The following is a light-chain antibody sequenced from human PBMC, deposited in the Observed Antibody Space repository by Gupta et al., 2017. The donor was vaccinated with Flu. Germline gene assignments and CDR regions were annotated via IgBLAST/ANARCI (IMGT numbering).Light chain of an antibody. J-gene: IGKJ1*01. V-gene: IGKV1-39*01. CDR2: AAS. CDR3: QQSDNTRT. CDR1: QSISTY. Sequence: DIQMTQSPSSLSASVGDRVTITCRASQSISTYLNWYQQKPGKAPKLLIYAASSLQSGVPSRFSGSGSGTDFTLTISKLQREDLATYYCQQSDNTRTFGQGTKVEIK.